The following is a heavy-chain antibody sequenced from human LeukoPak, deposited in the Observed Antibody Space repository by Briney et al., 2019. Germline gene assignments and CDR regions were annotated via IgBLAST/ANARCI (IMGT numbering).Heavy chain of an antibody. Sequence: GGSLRLSCAASGFTVNDYYMTWIRQAPGKGLEWVSYISGSGSDISYADSVKGRFTISRDNAKNSLYLQMNSLRVEDTAVYYCTRDPRLLDYWGQGTLVTVSS. CDR2: ISGSGSDI. J-gene: IGHJ4*02. CDR1: GFTVNDYY. V-gene: IGHV3-11*04. CDR3: TRDPRLLDY.